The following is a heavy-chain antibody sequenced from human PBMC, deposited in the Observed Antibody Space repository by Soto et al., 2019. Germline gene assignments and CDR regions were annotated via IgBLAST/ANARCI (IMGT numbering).Heavy chain of an antibody. CDR1: GYTFTSYG. CDR3: ARSGRFLEWPQPIDY. Sequence: ASVKVSCKASGYTFTSYGISWVRQAPGQRLERMGWISAYNGNTNYAQKLQGRVTMTTDTSTSTAYMALRSLRSDDTAVYYCARSGRFLEWPQPIDYWGQGTLVTVSS. V-gene: IGHV1-18*01. J-gene: IGHJ4*02. D-gene: IGHD3-3*01. CDR2: ISAYNGNT.